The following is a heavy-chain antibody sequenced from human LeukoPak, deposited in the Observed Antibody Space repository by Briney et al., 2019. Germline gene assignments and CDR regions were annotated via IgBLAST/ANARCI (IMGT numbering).Heavy chain of an antibody. V-gene: IGHV4-59*01. J-gene: IGHJ6*03. D-gene: IGHD5-18*01. CDR2: IYYSGST. Sequence: PSETLSLACTVSGGSISSYYWSWIRQPPGKGLEWIGYIYYSGSTNYNPSLKSRVTISVDTSKNQFSLKLSSVTAADTAVYYCARGGYSYSKLSYYYYYMDVWGKGTTVTVSS. CDR1: GGSISSYY. CDR3: ARGGYSYSKLSYYYYYMDV.